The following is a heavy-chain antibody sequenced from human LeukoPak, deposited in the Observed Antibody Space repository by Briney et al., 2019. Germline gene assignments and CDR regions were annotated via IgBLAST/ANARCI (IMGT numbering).Heavy chain of an antibody. CDR1: GFTFSSYA. D-gene: IGHD6-13*01. CDR2: ITGSGDTT. CDR3: VKDYSTIAAAANPLFDY. Sequence: PGGSLRLSCAASGFTFSSYAVTWVRQAPGKGLEGVSGITGSGDTTFYADSVKGRFTISRDNSKNTLYLQMHSLRAEDTAVYYCVKDYSTIAAAANPLFDYWGQGALVTVSS. V-gene: IGHV3-23*01. J-gene: IGHJ4*02.